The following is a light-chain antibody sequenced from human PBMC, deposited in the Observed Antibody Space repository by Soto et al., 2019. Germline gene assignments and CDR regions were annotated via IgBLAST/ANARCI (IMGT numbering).Light chain of an antibody. CDR3: QQSYSTPDT. Sequence: DIQMTQSPSSLSASVGDRVPITCRASQSISSYVNWYQQKPGKAPKLLIYAASSLQSGVPSRFSGSGSGTDFALTSSSLQPEDFATYYCQQSYSTPDTFGGGTKVEIK. CDR2: AAS. V-gene: IGKV1-39*01. J-gene: IGKJ4*01. CDR1: QSISSY.